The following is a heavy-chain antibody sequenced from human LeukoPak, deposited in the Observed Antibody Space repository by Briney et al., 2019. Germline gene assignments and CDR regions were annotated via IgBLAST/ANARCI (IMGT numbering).Heavy chain of an antibody. D-gene: IGHD5-18*01. J-gene: IGHJ4*02. CDR3: ARGYDF. V-gene: IGHV3-74*01. CDR2: INSDGSSI. Sequence: PGGSLRLSCAAPGFTFSTYWIHWVRQAPGKGLVWVSRINSDGSSINYADSVKGRFTISRDNAKNTVYLQMNSLRVEDTAVYYCARGYDFWGQGTLVTVSS. CDR1: GFTFSTYW.